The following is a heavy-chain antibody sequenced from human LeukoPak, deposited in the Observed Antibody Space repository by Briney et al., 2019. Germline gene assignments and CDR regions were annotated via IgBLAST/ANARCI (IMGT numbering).Heavy chain of an antibody. V-gene: IGHV4-39*07. CDR3: AAGPYGSGSSSFDY. Sequence: PSETLSLTCTVSGGSISSSSYYWGWIRQPPGKGLEWIGNFYFSGSTSYNPSLKSRVTISVDTSKNQFSLKLSSVTAADTAVYYCAAGPYGSGSSSFDYWGQGTLVTVSS. J-gene: IGHJ4*02. CDR1: GGSISSSSYY. D-gene: IGHD3-10*01. CDR2: FYFSGST.